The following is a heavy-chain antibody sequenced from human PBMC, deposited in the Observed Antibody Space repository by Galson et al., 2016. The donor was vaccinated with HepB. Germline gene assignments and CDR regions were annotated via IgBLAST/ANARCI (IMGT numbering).Heavy chain of an antibody. CDR1: GGSFSDYY. D-gene: IGHD6-19*01. CDR2: IHLRGRT. V-gene: IGHV4-34*01. CDR3: ARGHNSGWYSDGPVDY. J-gene: IGHJ4*02. Sequence: ETLSLTCAIYGGSFSDYYWTWIRQPPGKGLEWIGEIHLRGRTNYNPSLKSRVTLSLDTSKNQFFLKLSSVTAADTSVYYCARGHNSGWYSDGPVDYWGQGTLFTVSS.